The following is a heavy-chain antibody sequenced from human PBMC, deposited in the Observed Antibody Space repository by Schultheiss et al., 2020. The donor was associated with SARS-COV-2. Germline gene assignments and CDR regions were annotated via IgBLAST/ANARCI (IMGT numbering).Heavy chain of an antibody. CDR3: ARGVPTYYYYYMDV. Sequence: GSLRLSCAASGFTFSSYSMNWVRQAPGKGLEWIGEINHSGSTNYNPSLKSRVTISVDTSKNQFSLKLSSVTAADTAVYYCARGVPTYYYYYMDVWGKGTTVTVSS. V-gene: IGHV4-34*01. CDR1: GFTFSSYS. CDR2: INHSGST. J-gene: IGHJ6*03.